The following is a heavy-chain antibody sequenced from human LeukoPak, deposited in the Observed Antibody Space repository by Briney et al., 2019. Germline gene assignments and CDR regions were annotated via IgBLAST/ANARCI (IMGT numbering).Heavy chain of an antibody. CDR1: GYTFTSYG. CDR3: ARDRLWLGELLLDY. Sequence: ASVKVSCKASGYTFTSYGISWVRQAPGQGLEWMGWISAYNGNTNYAQKLQGRVTMTTDTSTSTAYMELRSLRSDDTAVYYCARDRLWLGELLLDYWGQGTLVTVSS. V-gene: IGHV1-18*01. D-gene: IGHD3-10*01. CDR2: ISAYNGNT. J-gene: IGHJ4*02.